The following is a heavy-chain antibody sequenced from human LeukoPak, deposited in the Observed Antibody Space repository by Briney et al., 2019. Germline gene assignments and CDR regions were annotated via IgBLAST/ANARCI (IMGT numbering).Heavy chain of an antibody. CDR2: ISGSGGST. Sequence: PGGSLRLSCAASGFTFSSYAMSWVRQAPGKGLEWVSAISGSGGSTYYADSVKGQFTISRDNSKNTLYLQMNSLRAEDTAVYYCAKDWPYDSSGYYLPFFDYWGQGTLVTVSS. CDR1: GFTFSSYA. CDR3: AKDWPYDSSGYYLPFFDY. D-gene: IGHD3-22*01. J-gene: IGHJ4*02. V-gene: IGHV3-23*01.